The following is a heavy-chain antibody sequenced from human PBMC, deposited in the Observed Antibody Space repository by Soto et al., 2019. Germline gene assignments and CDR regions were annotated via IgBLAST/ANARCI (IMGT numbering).Heavy chain of an antibody. CDR1: GFTFSSYW. Sequence: GGSLRLSCAASGFTFSSYWMSWVRQAPGKGLEWVANIKQDGSEKYYVDSAKGRFTISRDNAKNSLYLQMNSLRAEDTAVYYCATQPGGYSYGYDYWGQGTLVTVSS. CDR2: IKQDGSEK. J-gene: IGHJ4*02. D-gene: IGHD5-18*01. CDR3: ATQPGGYSYGYDY. V-gene: IGHV3-7*01.